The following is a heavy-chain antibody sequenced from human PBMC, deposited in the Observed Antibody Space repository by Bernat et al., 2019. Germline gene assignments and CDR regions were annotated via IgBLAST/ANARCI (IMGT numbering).Heavy chain of an antibody. CDR3: AKDGKQWLVRGPGSYFDY. CDR1: GFTFSSYG. J-gene: IGHJ4*02. CDR2: ISYDGSNK. Sequence: QVQLVESGGGVVQPGRSLRLSCAASGFTFSSYGMHWVCQAPGKGLEWVAVISYDGSNKYYADSVKGRFTISRDNSKNTLYLQMNSLRAEDTAVYYCAKDGKQWLVRGPGSYFDYWGQGTLVTVSS. V-gene: IGHV3-30*18. D-gene: IGHD6-19*01.